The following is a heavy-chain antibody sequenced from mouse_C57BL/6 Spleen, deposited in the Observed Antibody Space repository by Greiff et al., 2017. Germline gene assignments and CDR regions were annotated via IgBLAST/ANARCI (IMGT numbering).Heavy chain of an antibody. V-gene: IGHV10-1*01. J-gene: IGHJ4*01. CDR3: VRSDAMDY. Sequence: VKDRFTISRDDSESMLYLQMNNLKTEDTAMYYCVRSDAMDYWGQGTSVTVSS.